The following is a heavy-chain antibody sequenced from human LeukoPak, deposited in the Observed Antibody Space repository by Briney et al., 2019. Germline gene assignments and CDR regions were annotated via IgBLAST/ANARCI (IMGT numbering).Heavy chain of an antibody. CDR3: ARGQGSGSYFDY. V-gene: IGHV4-34*01. D-gene: IGHD3-10*01. Sequence: PSETLSLTCAVYGGSFSGYYWSWIRQPPGKGLEWIGEINHSGSTNYNPSLKSRVTISVDTSKNQLSLKLSSVTAADTAVYYCARGQGSGSYFDYWGQGTLVTVSS. CDR2: INHSGST. J-gene: IGHJ4*02. CDR1: GGSFSGYY.